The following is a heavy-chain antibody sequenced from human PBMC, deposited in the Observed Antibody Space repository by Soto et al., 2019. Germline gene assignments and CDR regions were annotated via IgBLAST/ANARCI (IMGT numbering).Heavy chain of an antibody. D-gene: IGHD4-17*01. V-gene: IGHV4-39*01. CDR3: ANSYGDYVSY. J-gene: IGHJ4*02. Sequence: IRQPPGKGLEWIGSIYYSGSTYYNPSLKSRVTISVDTSKNQFSLKLSSVTAADTAVYYCANSYGDYVSYWGQGTLVTVSS. CDR2: IYYSGST.